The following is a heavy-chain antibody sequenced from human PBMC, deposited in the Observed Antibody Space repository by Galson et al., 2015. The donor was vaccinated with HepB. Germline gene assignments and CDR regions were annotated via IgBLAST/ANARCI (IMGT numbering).Heavy chain of an antibody. J-gene: IGHJ4*02. Sequence: SLRLSCAASGFTFSSYSMNWVRQAPGKGLEWVSYISSSSSTIYYADSVKGRFTISRDNAKNSLYLQINSLRAEDTAVYYCARDVWHDFWSGYSLGNYFDYWGQGTLVTVSS. CDR1: GFTFSSYS. V-gene: IGHV3-48*01. CDR2: ISSSSSTI. CDR3: ARDVWHDFWSGYSLGNYFDY. D-gene: IGHD3-3*01.